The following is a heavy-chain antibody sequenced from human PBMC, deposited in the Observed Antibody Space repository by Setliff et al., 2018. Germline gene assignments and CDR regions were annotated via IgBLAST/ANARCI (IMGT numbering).Heavy chain of an antibody. J-gene: IGHJ1*01. Sequence: SETLSLTCAVYGGSFSGYYWSWIRQPPGKGLEWIGYIFYSGSARYNPSLESRVTMSVDTSKNQISLKLTSVTAADTAVYYCARQDRFYDRSVFVEYFQHWGQGALVTVSS. CDR3: ARQDRFYDRSVFVEYFQH. CDR2: IFYSGSA. V-gene: IGHV4-59*08. CDR1: GGSFSGYY. D-gene: IGHD3-22*01.